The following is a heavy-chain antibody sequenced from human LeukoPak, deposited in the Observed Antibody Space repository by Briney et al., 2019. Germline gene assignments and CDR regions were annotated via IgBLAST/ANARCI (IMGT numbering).Heavy chain of an antibody. D-gene: IGHD2-15*01. J-gene: IGHJ1*01. Sequence: GGSLRLSCAASGFTFSSYAMSWVRQAPGKGLEWVSAISGSGGSTYYADSVKGRFTISRDNSKNTPYLQMNSLRAEDTAVYYCAKVSGGGSPVGYFQHWGQGTLVTVSS. V-gene: IGHV3-23*01. CDR3: AKVSGGGSPVGYFQH. CDR1: GFTFSSYA. CDR2: ISGSGGST.